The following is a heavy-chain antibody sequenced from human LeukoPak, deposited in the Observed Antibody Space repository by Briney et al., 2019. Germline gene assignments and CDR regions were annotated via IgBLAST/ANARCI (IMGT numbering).Heavy chain of an antibody. D-gene: IGHD2-21*02. J-gene: IGHJ4*02. V-gene: IGHV3-48*03. CDR1: GFTFSSYE. CDR3: ARANCGGDCYSDY. Sequence: PGGSLRLSCAASGFTFSSYEMNWVRQAPGKGLEWVSYISSSGSTIYYADSVKGRSTISRDNAKNSLYLQMNSLRAEDTAVYYCARANCGGDCYSDYWGQGTLVTVSS. CDR2: ISSSGSTI.